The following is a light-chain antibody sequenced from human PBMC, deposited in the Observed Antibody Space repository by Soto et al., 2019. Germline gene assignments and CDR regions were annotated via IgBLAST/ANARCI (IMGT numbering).Light chain of an antibody. J-gene: IGLJ2*01. CDR2: YDD. CDR3: AAWDDSLSAVV. Sequence: QSVLTQPPSVSEAPRQRVAISCSGSSSNIGDNAVNWYQQLPGKAPKVIIYYDDLRPSGVSDRFSGSKSGTSASLAISGLQSEDEADYYCAAWDDSLSAVVFGGGTKLTVL. V-gene: IGLV1-36*01. CDR1: SSNIGDNA.